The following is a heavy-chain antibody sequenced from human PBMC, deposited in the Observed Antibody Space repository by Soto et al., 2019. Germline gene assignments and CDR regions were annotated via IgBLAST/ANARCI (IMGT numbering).Heavy chain of an antibody. D-gene: IGHD1-26*01. CDR1: GFTFSDTL. Sequence: QVQLVQSGAELKKPGASVNISCQASGFTFSDTLINWVRQGPGQRLEWMGWINPANGNTRYSEPFQGRVTISSLSSAPTAYVALSDLTSEDTAVYYCARDIVSVGPRANEAFDVWGQGTMITVSS. V-gene: IGHV1-3*01. CDR3: ARDIVSVGPRANEAFDV. J-gene: IGHJ3*01. CDR2: INPANGNT.